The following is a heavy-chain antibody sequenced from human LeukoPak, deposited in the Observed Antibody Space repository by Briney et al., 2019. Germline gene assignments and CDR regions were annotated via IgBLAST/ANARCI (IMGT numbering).Heavy chain of an antibody. D-gene: IGHD4-11*01. J-gene: IGHJ6*03. CDR3: ARAVTTLTTTYFYYYHMDV. V-gene: IGHV4-4*07. CDR2: IYTSGST. CDR1: GGSISSYY. Sequence: PSETLSLTCTVSGGSISSYYWSWIRQPAGKGLEWIGRIYTSGSTNYNPSLKSRVTMSVDTSKNQFSLHLSSVTAADTAVYYCARAVTTLTTTYFYYYHMDVWGKGATVTVSS.